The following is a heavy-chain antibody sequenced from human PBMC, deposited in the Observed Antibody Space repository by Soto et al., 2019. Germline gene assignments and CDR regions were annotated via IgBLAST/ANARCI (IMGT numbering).Heavy chain of an antibody. J-gene: IGHJ3*02. CDR2: IKHGGSI. Sequence: PSETLSLTCSVVPGSFSHYFWNWIRQSPGKGLEWIGKIKHGGSINHNPSLNSRVSIALDMSKNQLSLTLSSVTAADTAFYYYARGGSSDWQVALDMWGQGTKVTV. CDR1: PGSFSHYF. V-gene: IGHV4-34*01. D-gene: IGHD6-19*01. CDR3: ARGGSSDWQVALDM.